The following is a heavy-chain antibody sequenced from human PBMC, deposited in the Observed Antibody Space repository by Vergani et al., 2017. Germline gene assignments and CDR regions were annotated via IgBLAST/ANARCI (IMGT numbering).Heavy chain of an antibody. Sequence: QLQLQESGPGLVKPSETLSLTCTVSGGSISSSSYYWGWIRQPPGKGLEWIGSIYYSGSTYYNPSLKSRVTISVDTSKNQVSLKLSSLTAADTAVYYCARDRGGEYYYDSSGYYYDYGMDVWGQGTTVTVSS. D-gene: IGHD3-22*01. J-gene: IGHJ6*02. CDR3: ARDRGGEYYYDSSGYYYDYGMDV. V-gene: IGHV4-39*07. CDR2: IYYSGST. CDR1: GGSISSSSYY.